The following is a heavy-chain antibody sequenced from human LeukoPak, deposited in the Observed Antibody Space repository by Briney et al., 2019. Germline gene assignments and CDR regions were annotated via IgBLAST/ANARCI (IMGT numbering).Heavy chain of an antibody. D-gene: IGHD7-27*01. Sequence: GGSLRLSCAASGVTFRDAWMNWVRQAPGEGLEWLGRIKSKVHGETIDYAAPVKGRFTISRDDSKNTLYLEMNSLKTEDTAVYYCTTVWGGDWGQGTLVTVSS. CDR1: GVTFRDAW. CDR2: IKSKVHGETI. V-gene: IGHV3-15*01. J-gene: IGHJ1*01. CDR3: TTVWGGD.